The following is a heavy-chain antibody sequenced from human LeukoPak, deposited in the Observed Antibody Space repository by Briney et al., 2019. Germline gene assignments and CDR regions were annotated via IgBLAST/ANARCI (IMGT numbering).Heavy chain of an antibody. CDR1: GFTFSDYY. V-gene: IGHV3-11*01. Sequence: GGSLRLSCAASGFTFSDYYMSWIRQAPGKGLEWVSYISFSGSPTQYADSVKGRFTISRDNAKNSLYLQMNSLRDEDTAVYYCATNRGYCSSTSCSRAFDPWGQGTLVTVSS. D-gene: IGHD2-2*01. CDR2: ISFSGSPT. CDR3: ATNRGYCSSTSCSRAFDP. J-gene: IGHJ5*02.